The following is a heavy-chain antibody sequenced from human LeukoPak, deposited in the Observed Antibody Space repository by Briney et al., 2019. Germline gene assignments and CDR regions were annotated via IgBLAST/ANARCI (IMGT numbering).Heavy chain of an antibody. CDR2: IYSGGST. CDR3: ARGDFDWLHFDY. V-gene: IGHV3-53*01. D-gene: IGHD3-9*01. CDR1: GFTVSSNY. J-gene: IGHJ4*02. Sequence: GGSLRLSCTASGFTVSSNYMSWVRRAPGKGLEWVSVIYSGGSTYYADSVKGRFTISRDNSKNTLYLQMNSLRAEDTAVYYCARGDFDWLHFDYWGQGTLVTVSS.